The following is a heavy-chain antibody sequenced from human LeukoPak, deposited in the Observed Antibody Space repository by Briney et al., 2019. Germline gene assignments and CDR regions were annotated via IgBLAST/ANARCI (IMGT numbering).Heavy chain of an antibody. CDR3: ATYYDRSGYMDFDY. CDR1: GGSIGTSNFY. J-gene: IGHJ4*02. CDR2: IYYSGST. V-gene: IGHV4-39*01. Sequence: KPSETLSLTCTVSGGSIGTSNFYWGWIRQPPGKGLEWIGNIYYSGSTYYNPSLKSRVTISVDTSKNQFSLKLSSVTAADTAVYYCATYYDRSGYMDFDYWGQGTLVTVSS. D-gene: IGHD3-22*01.